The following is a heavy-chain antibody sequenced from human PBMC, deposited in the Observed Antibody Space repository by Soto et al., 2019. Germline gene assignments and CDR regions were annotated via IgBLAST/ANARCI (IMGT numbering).Heavy chain of an antibody. CDR3: ARRGCSGGSCYSAVLRYFDY. Sequence: GGSLRLSCAASGFTFSSYAMHGVLQAPGKGLEWVAVISYDGSNKYYADSVKGRFTISRDNSKNTLYLQMNSLRAEDTAVYYCARRGCSGGSCYSAVLRYFDYWGQGTLVTVSS. CDR2: ISYDGSNK. J-gene: IGHJ4*02. V-gene: IGHV3-30-3*01. D-gene: IGHD2-15*01. CDR1: GFTFSSYA.